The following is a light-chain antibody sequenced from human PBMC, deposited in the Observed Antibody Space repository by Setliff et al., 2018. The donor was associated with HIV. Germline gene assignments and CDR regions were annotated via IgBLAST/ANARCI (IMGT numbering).Light chain of an antibody. CDR1: SSDVGDFQS. CDR2: EIN. Sequence: SVLAQPASVSGSPGQSITISCTGISSDVGDFQSVSWYQQHPGKAPKLMIYEINDRPSGASNRFSGSKSGNTASLTISRLQAEDEADYFCSSNTSSSPLYVFATGTKVTVL. J-gene: IGLJ1*01. V-gene: IGLV2-14*01. CDR3: SSNTSSSPLYV.